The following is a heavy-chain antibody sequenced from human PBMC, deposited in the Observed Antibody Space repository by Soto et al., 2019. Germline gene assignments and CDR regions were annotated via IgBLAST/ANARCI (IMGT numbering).Heavy chain of an antibody. CDR2: ISSNGGST. D-gene: IGHD3-22*01. CDR1: GFTFSSYA. CDR3: VKVLKAPYYYDSSGYSSNFY. Sequence: QPGGSLRLSCSASGFTFSSYAMHWVRQAPGKGLEYVSAISSNGGSTYYADSVKGRFTISRDNSKNTLYLQMSSLRAEDTAVYYCVKVLKAPYYYDSSGYSSNFYWGQGTLVTVSS. J-gene: IGHJ4*02. V-gene: IGHV3-64D*06.